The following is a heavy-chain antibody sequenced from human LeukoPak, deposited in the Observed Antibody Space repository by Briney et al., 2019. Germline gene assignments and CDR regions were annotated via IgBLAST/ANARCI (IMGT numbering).Heavy chain of an antibody. J-gene: IGHJ4*02. CDR2: ISYDGSNK. D-gene: IGHD1-26*01. Sequence: GGSLTLSCAASGFTFSSYGMHWVRQAPGKGLEWVAVISYDGSNKYYADSVKGRFTISRDNSKNTLYLQMNSLRAEDTAVYYCAKVEVGATTFADYWGQGSLVTVSS. CDR1: GFTFSSYG. CDR3: AKVEVGATTFADY. V-gene: IGHV3-30*18.